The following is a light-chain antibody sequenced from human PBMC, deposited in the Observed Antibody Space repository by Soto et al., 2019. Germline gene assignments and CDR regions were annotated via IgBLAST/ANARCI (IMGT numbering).Light chain of an antibody. Sequence: QSALTQPASVSGSPGQSITISCTGTSSDVGGFNFVSWYQQHPGKAPKLVIYEVINRPSGVSNRFSGSKSGNTASLTISGLQAEDEADYYCSSYTSSFRRVFGTGTKVTVL. CDR2: EVI. V-gene: IGLV2-14*01. J-gene: IGLJ1*01. CDR3: SSYTSSFRRV. CDR1: SSDVGGFNF.